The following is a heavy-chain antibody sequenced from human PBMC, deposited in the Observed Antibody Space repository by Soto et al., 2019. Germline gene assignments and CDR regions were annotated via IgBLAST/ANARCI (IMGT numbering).Heavy chain of an antibody. CDR3: ARDHPSYCSGGSCYWLH. CDR1: GDTFTSYG. V-gene: IGHV1-18*01. Sequence: ASVKVSCKASGDTFTSYGISWVRQAPGQGLEWMGWISAYNGNTNYAQKLQGRVTMTTDTSTSTAYMELRSLRSDDTAVYYCARDHPSYCSGGSCYWLHWGQGTLVTVSS. CDR2: ISAYNGNT. D-gene: IGHD2-15*01. J-gene: IGHJ1*01.